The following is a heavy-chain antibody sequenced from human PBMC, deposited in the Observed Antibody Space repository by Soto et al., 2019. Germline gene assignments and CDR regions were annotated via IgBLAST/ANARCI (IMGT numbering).Heavy chain of an antibody. D-gene: IGHD1-1*01. V-gene: IGHV1-46*01. CDR1: GYTLTRYY. Sequence: ASVKVSCKSSGYTLTRYYMHWVRQAPGQGREWMGRIDPSGGGTIHAQSFDGRVAITRDTSTSTDYMELRSLKSDDTAVYYCARDGNNFNFDYWGQGTVVTVSS. CDR3: ARDGNNFNFDY. CDR2: IDPSGGGT. J-gene: IGHJ4*02.